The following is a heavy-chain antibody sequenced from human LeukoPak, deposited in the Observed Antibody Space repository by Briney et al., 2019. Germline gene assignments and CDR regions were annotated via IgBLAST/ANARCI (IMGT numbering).Heavy chain of an antibody. CDR2: IWYDGSNK. Sequence: GGSLRLSCAASGFTFSSYGMHWVRQAPGKGLEWVAVIWYDGSNKYYADSVKGRFTISRDNAKNSLYLQMNSLRAEDTALYYCAKDRTYSGSTRYFDLWGRGTLVTVSS. V-gene: IGHV3-33*03. J-gene: IGHJ2*01. CDR3: AKDRTYSGSTRYFDL. CDR1: GFTFSSYG. D-gene: IGHD1-26*01.